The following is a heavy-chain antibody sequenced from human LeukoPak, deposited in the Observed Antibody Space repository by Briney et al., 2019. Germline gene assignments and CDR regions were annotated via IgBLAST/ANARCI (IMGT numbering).Heavy chain of an antibody. CDR2: ITGGANSV. J-gene: IGHJ5*02. CDR1: GFTFSAFA. V-gene: IGHV3-23*01. Sequence: GGSLRLSCAASGFTFSAFAMTWVRQAPGKAPEWVSSITGGANSVFYADSVKGRFTFSRDNSKNTLYLQMNSLRAEDTAVYYCAKGVAAGKVDWFDPWGQGTLVTVSS. D-gene: IGHD6-13*01. CDR3: AKGVAAGKVDWFDP.